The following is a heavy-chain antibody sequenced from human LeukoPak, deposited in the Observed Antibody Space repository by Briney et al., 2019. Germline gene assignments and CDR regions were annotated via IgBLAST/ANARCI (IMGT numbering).Heavy chain of an antibody. V-gene: IGHV3-30-3*01. Sequence: GRSLRLSCAASGFTFSSYAMHWVRQAPGKGLEWVAVISYDGSNKYYADSVKGRFTISRDNSKNTLFLHMNSLRAEDTAVYYCAKSFFYDCSIQEFFDYWGQGTQVTVSS. CDR2: ISYDGSNK. J-gene: IGHJ4*02. CDR1: GFTFSSYA. D-gene: IGHD3-22*01. CDR3: AKSFFYDCSIQEFFDY.